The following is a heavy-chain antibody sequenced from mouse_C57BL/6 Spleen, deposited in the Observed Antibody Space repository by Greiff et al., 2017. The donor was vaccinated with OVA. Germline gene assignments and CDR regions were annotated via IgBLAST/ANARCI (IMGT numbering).Heavy chain of an antibody. Sequence: VQLQQPGTELVKPGASVKLSCKASGYTFPSYWMHWVKQRPGQGLEWIGNINPSNGGTNYNEKFKSKATLTVDKSSSTAYMQLSSLTSEDSAVYYCARGRITTVVAPDYWGQGTTLTVSS. CDR1: GYTFPSYW. V-gene: IGHV1-53*01. J-gene: IGHJ2*01. CDR2: INPSNGGT. CDR3: ARGRITTVVAPDY. D-gene: IGHD1-1*01.